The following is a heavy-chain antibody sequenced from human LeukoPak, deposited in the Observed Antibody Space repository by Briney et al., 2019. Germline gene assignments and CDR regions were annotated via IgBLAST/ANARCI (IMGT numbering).Heavy chain of an antibody. CDR3: AREVEQLVVVAATPIGNWFDP. V-gene: IGHV1-46*01. D-gene: IGHD2-15*01. J-gene: IGHJ5*02. CDR2: INPSGGST. CDR1: GYTFTGYF. Sequence: ASVKVSCKASGYTFTGYFIHWVRQAPGQGLEWMGIINPSGGSTSYAQKFQGRVTMTRDMSTSTVYMELSSLRSEDTAVYYCAREVEQLVVVAATPIGNWFDPWGQGTLVTVSS.